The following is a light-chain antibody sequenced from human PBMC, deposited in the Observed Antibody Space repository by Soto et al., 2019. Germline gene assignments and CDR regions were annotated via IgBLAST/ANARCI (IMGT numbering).Light chain of an antibody. CDR2: DVI. V-gene: IGLV2-11*01. CDR1: SSDVGAYNY. J-gene: IGLJ2*01. CDR3: SSYGGSNNYVL. Sequence: QSVLTQPRSVSGSPGQAVTISCTGTSSDVGAYNYVSWYQQHPGKAPKFIIYDVIKRPSGVPDRFSGSKSGNMASLTISGLQAEDEADYYCSSYGGSNNYVLFGGGTKLTVL.